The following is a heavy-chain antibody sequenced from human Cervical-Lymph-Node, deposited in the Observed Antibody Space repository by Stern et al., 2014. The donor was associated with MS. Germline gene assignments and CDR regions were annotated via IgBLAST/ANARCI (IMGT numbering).Heavy chain of an antibody. Sequence: QVQLQESGPGLVKPSQTLSLTCSVSGGSISSSGYYWSWVRQHPGKGLEWLGIIYYSGSSYYKSSLKSRVSISSDTSKNQFSLNLNSVTAADTAIYYCARARGSVTMRVLDYWGQGILVTVSS. D-gene: IGHD4-17*01. V-gene: IGHV4-31*03. CDR3: ARARGSVTMRVLDY. J-gene: IGHJ4*02. CDR1: GGSISSSGYY. CDR2: IYYSGSS.